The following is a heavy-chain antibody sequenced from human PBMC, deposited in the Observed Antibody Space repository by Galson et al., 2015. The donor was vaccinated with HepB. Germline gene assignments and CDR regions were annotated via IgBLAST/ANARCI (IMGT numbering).Heavy chain of an antibody. V-gene: IGHV5-51*01. D-gene: IGHD6-19*01. J-gene: IGHJ3*02. CDR3: ARHRIAVAGRGDSFDI. CDR1: GYGFTSYW. CDR2: IYPGDSDT. Sequence: QSGAEVKKPGESLKISCKGSGYGFTSYWIGWVRQMPGKGLEWMGIIYPGDSDTRYSPSFQGQVTISADKSISTAYLQWSSLKASDTAMYYCARHRIAVAGRGDSFDIWGQGTMVTVSS.